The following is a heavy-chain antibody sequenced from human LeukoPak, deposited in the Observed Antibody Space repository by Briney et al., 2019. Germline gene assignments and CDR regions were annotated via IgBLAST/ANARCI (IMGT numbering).Heavy chain of an antibody. J-gene: IGHJ4*02. CDR3: ARVTYGSGTYGAFDY. V-gene: IGHV3-48*03. Sequence: PGGSLRLSCAASGFTFSSYEMNWVRQAPGKGLEWVLYISSSGSTIYYADSVKGRFTISRDNSKNTLYLQMNSLRAEDTAVYYCARVTYGSGTYGAFDYWGQGTLVTVSS. D-gene: IGHD3-10*01. CDR1: GFTFSSYE. CDR2: ISSSGSTI.